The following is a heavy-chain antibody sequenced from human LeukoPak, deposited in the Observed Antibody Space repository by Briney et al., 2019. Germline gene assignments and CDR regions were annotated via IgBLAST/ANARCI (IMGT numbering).Heavy chain of an antibody. CDR1: GYTFTSYG. Sequence: GSSVKVSCKASGYTFTSYGISWVRQAPGQGLEWMGWMSTYNGNTNYAQKLQGRVTMTTDTSTTTAYMELRSLTSDDTAVYYCARDPTTQTFDYWGQGTLVTASS. D-gene: IGHD4-11*01. CDR2: MSTYNGNT. V-gene: IGHV1-18*01. J-gene: IGHJ4*02. CDR3: ARDPTTQTFDY.